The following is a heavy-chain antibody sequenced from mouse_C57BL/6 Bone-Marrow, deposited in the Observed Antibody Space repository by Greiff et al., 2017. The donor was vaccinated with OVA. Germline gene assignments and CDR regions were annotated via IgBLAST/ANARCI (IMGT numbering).Heavy chain of an antibody. D-gene: IGHD2-5*01. CDR2: ISNLAYSI. J-gene: IGHJ1*03. V-gene: IGHV5-15*01. CDR1: GFTFSDYG. Sequence: EVQVVESGGGLVQPGGSLKLSCAASGFTFSDYGMAWVRQAPKKGPEWVAFISNLAYSIYYADTVTGRFTISRENAKNTLYLEMSSLRSEDTAKYCGARRGYSKGYFDVWGTGTTVTVSS. CDR3: ARRGYSKGYFDV.